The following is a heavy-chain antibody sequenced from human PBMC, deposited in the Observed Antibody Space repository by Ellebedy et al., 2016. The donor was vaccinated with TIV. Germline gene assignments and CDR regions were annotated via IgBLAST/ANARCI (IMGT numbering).Heavy chain of an antibody. Sequence: GGSLRLXCAASGFTFSSYGMHWVRQAPGKGLEWVALISYDGGNKYYANSVKGRFTISRDNSMNTLYLQMTSLRAEDAAVYYCAKEPVVRDFMDVWGKGTTVTVSS. CDR3: AKEPVVRDFMDV. V-gene: IGHV3-30*18. CDR2: ISYDGGNK. J-gene: IGHJ6*03. CDR1: GFTFSSYG. D-gene: IGHD2-2*01.